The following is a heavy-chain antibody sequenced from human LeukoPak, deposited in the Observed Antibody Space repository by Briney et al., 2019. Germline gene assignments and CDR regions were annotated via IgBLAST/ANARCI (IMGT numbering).Heavy chain of an antibody. CDR1: GGTFSSYA. D-gene: IGHD4-11*01. J-gene: IGHJ4*02. CDR3: ARDRGADYSNYYFDY. V-gene: IGHV1-69*05. Sequence: SVKVSCKASGGTFSSYAISWVRQAPGQGLEWMGGIIPIFGTANYAQKFQGRVTMTRDTSISTAYMELSRLRSDDTAVYYCARDRGADYSNYYFDYWGQGTLVTVSS. CDR2: IIPIFGTA.